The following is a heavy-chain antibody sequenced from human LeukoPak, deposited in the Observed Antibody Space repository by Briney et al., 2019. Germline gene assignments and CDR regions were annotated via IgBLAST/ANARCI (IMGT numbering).Heavy chain of an antibody. Sequence: SETLSLTCAVYGGSFSGYYWSWIRQPPGKGLEWIGEINHSGSTNYNPSLKSRVTISVDTSKNQFSLKLSSVTAADTAVYYCARARLYSYFRGHYYYYMDVWGKGTTVTVSS. CDR1: GGSFSGYY. CDR3: ARARLYSYFRGHYYYYMDV. D-gene: IGHD5-18*01. V-gene: IGHV4-34*01. J-gene: IGHJ6*03. CDR2: INHSGST.